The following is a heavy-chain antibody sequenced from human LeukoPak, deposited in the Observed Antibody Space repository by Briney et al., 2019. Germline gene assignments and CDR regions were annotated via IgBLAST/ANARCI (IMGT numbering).Heavy chain of an antibody. V-gene: IGHV3-23*01. CDR2: ISGSGGST. J-gene: IGHJ4*02. D-gene: IGHD2-2*01. CDR3: AKQRDVVVPAARY. Sequence: GGPLRLSCAASGFTFSSYAMSWVRQAPGKGLEWVSAISGSGGSTYYADSVEGRFTIPRDNSKNTLYLQLNSVRAEDTAVYYCAKQRDVVVPAARYWGQGTLVTVSS. CDR1: GFTFSSYA.